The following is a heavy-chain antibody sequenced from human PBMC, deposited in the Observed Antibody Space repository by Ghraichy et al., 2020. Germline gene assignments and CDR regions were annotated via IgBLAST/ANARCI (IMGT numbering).Heavy chain of an antibody. J-gene: IGHJ4*02. Sequence: GGSLRLSCAASGFTFSTSWMHWVRQAPGKGLMGISHINSDASTTTYADSVKGRFTISRDNAKNTVYLQMNSLRAEDTAVYYCAKDWSYAPDYWGQGTLVTVSS. CDR3: AKDWSYAPDY. D-gene: IGHD2-2*01. V-gene: IGHV3-74*01. CDR1: GFTFSTSW. CDR2: INSDASTT.